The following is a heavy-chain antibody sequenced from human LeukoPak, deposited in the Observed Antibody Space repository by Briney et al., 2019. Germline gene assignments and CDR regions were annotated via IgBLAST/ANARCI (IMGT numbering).Heavy chain of an antibody. J-gene: IGHJ3*01. V-gene: IGHV4-61*01. CDR2: IYYSGTT. CDR1: DGSVSSDKYY. Sequence: SETLSLTCSVSDGSVSSDKYYWNWIRQPPGKGLEWIGYIYYSGTTKYNPSLKSRVTKSVDTSKGQFSLKLTSVTTAETAVYYCARQDGGPGPFDVWGRGTRVTVSS. CDR3: ARQDGGPGPFDV. D-gene: IGHD1-14*01.